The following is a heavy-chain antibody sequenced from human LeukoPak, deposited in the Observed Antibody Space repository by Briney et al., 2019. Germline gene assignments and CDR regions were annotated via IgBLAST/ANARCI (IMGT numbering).Heavy chain of an antibody. Sequence: GRSLRLSCAASGFTFSSYGMHWVRQAPGKGLEWVAVISYDGSNKYYADSVKGRFTISRDNSKNTLYLQMNSLRAEDTAVYYCATDSSGYAVQFDYWGQGTLVTVSS. J-gene: IGHJ4*02. CDR2: ISYDGSNK. CDR3: ATDSSGYAVQFDY. V-gene: IGHV3-30*03. D-gene: IGHD3-22*01. CDR1: GFTFSSYG.